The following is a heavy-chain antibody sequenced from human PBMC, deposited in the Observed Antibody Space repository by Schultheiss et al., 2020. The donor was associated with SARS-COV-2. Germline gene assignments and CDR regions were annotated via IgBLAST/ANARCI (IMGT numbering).Heavy chain of an antibody. V-gene: IGHV3-53*04. CDR2: IYVGSTT. D-gene: IGHD2-2*01. Sequence: GGSLRLSCSASGFTFSSYAMHWVRQAPGKGLEWVSIIYVGSTTYYADSVKGRFTISRHNSKNTLYLQMNSLRPEDTAIYYCAKSTKYCSSANCHHNYYYFYYMDVWGKGTTVTVSS. J-gene: IGHJ6*03. CDR3: AKSTKYCSSANCHHNYYYFYYMDV. CDR1: GFTFSSYA.